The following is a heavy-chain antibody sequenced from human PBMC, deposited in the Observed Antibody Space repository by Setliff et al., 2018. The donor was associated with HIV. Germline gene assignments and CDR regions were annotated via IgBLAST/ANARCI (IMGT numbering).Heavy chain of an antibody. CDR1: GGSISEYY. CDR3: AGLMHYYDSFWVLWRENYFDS. D-gene: IGHD3-22*01. Sequence: SETLSLTCTVSGGSISEYYWSWIRQPPGKGLEWIGYIDYSGSTNYNASLKSRLTMSIDTSKSQFSLKLSSVTAADMAVYYCAGLMHYYDSFWVLWRENYFDSWGRGTLVTAPQ. CDR2: IDYSGST. V-gene: IGHV4-59*08. J-gene: IGHJ4*01.